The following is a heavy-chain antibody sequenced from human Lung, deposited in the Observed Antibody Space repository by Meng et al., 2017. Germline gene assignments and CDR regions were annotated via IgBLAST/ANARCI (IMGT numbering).Heavy chain of an antibody. CDR3: ARGQKGYFDL. V-gene: IGHV4-30-4*01. Sequence: VQTESSVPVLVNPSHPLSPTCTVSGGHISRSNYYWSWIRQPPGKGLEWSGHIYNSGSTYYNPSLKSRITISVDTSKNQFSLKLSSVTAADTAVYYCARGQKGYFDLWGRGTLVTVSS. CDR2: IYNSGST. J-gene: IGHJ2*01. CDR1: GGHISRSNYY.